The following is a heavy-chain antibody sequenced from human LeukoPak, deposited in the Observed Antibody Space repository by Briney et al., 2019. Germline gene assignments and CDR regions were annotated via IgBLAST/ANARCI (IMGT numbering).Heavy chain of an antibody. CDR2: ISGSGGST. Sequence: TGGSLRLSCEASGFTFSSYAMSWVRQAPGKGLEWVSAISGSGGSTYYADSVKGRFTISRDNSKNTLYLQMNSLRAEDTAVYYCSVGATVEREDTAMVGGDYWGQGTLVTVSS. CDR1: GFTFSSYA. CDR3: SVGATVEREDTAMVGGDY. J-gene: IGHJ4*02. D-gene: IGHD5-18*01. V-gene: IGHV3-23*01.